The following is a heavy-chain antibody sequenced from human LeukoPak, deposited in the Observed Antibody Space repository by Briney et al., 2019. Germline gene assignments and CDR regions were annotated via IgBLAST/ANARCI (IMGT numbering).Heavy chain of an antibody. CDR3: AKGVNYFVLEY. CDR2: ISPSGGIT. Sequence: GGSLRLSCAASGFTFNTYAMSWVRQAPGKGLEWVSAISPSGGITYYEDSVKGRFTISRDNSKNTLYLQMNSLRAEDTAVYYCAKGVNYFVLEYWGQGTLLTISS. CDR1: GFTFNTYA. D-gene: IGHD3-10*02. J-gene: IGHJ4*02. V-gene: IGHV3-23*01.